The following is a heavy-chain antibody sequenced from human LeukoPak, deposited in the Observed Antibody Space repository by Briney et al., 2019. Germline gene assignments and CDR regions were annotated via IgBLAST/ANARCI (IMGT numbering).Heavy chain of an antibody. D-gene: IGHD3-22*01. Sequence: SETLSLTCTVSGGSISSYYWSWIRQSPGKGLEWIGYVYYSGSTNYNPSLKSRVTISVDTSKNQFSLKLSSVTAADTAVYYCARQDYYNSNGYTGDAFDIWGQGTMVTVSS. V-gene: IGHV4-59*01. CDR1: GGSISSYY. CDR2: VYYSGST. CDR3: ARQDYYNSNGYTGDAFDI. J-gene: IGHJ3*02.